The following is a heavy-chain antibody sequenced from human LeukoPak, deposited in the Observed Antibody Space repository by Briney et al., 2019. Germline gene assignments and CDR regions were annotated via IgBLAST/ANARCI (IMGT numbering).Heavy chain of an antibody. V-gene: IGHV3-23*01. Sequence: PGGSLRLSCAASGFNFNNYAMSWVRQAPGKGLEWVSHIVASSGATFYADSVKGRFTISRDHSKNTLYLQMNSLRAEDTAFYCAKGGYDCVEVGYFDSWGQGTLVTVSS. CDR2: IVASSGAT. D-gene: IGHD5-12*01. CDR3: AKGGYDCVEVGYFDS. CDR1: GFNFNNYA. J-gene: IGHJ4*02.